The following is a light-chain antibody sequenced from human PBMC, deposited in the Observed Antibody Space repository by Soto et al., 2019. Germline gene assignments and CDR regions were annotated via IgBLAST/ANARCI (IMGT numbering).Light chain of an antibody. J-gene: IGKJ1*01. V-gene: IGKV1-27*01. Sequence: DLQMTQSPSSLSSSLGDSVTITCRASQGISNYLAWYQQKPGKVPKLMIYAESTLQSGVPYRLSGSGSGTDFTLTISRLQPEDVATYYCQKYNSAPRTCGQGTQVDIK. CDR3: QKYNSAPRT. CDR1: QGISNY. CDR2: AES.